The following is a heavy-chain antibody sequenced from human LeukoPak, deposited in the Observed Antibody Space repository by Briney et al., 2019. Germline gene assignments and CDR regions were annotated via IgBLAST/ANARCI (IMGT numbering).Heavy chain of an antibody. CDR3: AREVATYDYYYYMDV. Sequence: GGSLRLSRAASGFTFSSYDMNGVREAPGKGLGWVSYINSSGSTIYYADSVRGVFTLSRDTTKNSLYLQINSLRAEDTALYYCAREVATYDYYYYMDVWGKGTTVTVSS. D-gene: IGHD5-12*01. V-gene: IGHV3-48*03. CDR2: INSSGSTI. CDR1: GFTFSSYD. J-gene: IGHJ6*03.